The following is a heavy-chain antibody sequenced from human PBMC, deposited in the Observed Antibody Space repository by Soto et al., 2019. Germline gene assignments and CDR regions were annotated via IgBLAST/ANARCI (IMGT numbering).Heavy chain of an antibody. CDR3: VQGASTAHQPLDS. CDR2: ISGDGNDK. D-gene: IGHD1-26*01. V-gene: IGHV3-30*03. Sequence: QLQLVESGGGVVQPGRSLRFSCAASGFFFRNFGMHWVRRAPGKGLEWVAAISGDGNDKYYPDSMKGRFTISRDNFNNTLYLQLNSLRPEDTAVYHCVQGASTAHQPLDSWGQGVLVTVSS. CDR1: GFFFRNFG. J-gene: IGHJ4*02.